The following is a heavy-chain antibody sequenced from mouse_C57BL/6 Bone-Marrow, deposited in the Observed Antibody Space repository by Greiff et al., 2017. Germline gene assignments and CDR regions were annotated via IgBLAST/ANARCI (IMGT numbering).Heavy chain of an antibody. CDR3: TLNWDWFAY. CDR1: GFNIKDDY. V-gene: IGHV14-4*01. D-gene: IGHD4-1*01. J-gene: IGHJ3*01. CDR2: IDPENGDT. Sequence: VQLQQSGAELVRPGASVKLSCTASGFNIKDDYMHWVKQRPEQGLEWIGWIDPENGDTEYASKFQGKATITADTSSNTAYLQLSSLTSEDTAVYCCTLNWDWFAYWGQGTLVTVSA.